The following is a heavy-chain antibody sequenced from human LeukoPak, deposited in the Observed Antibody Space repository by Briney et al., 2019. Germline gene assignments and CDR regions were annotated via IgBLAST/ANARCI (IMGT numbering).Heavy chain of an antibody. CDR1: GFTFSSYA. Sequence: GGSLRLSCAASGFTFSSYAMSWVRQAPGKGLEWVSAISGSGGSTYYADSVKGRFTISRDNSKNTLYLQMNSLRAEDTAVYNCAKTYYYDSSGYVYYYGMDVWGQGTTVTVSS. CDR3: AKTYYYDSSGYVYYYGMDV. D-gene: IGHD3-22*01. CDR2: ISGSGGST. V-gene: IGHV3-23*01. J-gene: IGHJ6*02.